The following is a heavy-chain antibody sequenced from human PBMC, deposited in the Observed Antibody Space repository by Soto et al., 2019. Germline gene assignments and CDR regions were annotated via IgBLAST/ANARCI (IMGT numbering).Heavy chain of an antibody. CDR3: AKVFYYYDSSGYYYFDY. J-gene: IGHJ4*02. Sequence: GGSLRLSCAGSGFTLTRSAVSWVRQAPGKGLEWVSGISAGGGGTYYADSVKGRFTISRDVAKNTVYLQMNGLRVEDTAVYYCAKVFYYYDSSGYYYFDYWGQGTLVTVSS. CDR2: ISAGGGGT. V-gene: IGHV3-23*01. D-gene: IGHD3-22*01. CDR1: GFTLTRSA.